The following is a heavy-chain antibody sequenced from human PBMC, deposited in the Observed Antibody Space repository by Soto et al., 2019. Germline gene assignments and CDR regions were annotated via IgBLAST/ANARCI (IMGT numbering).Heavy chain of an antibody. D-gene: IGHD2-8*01. V-gene: IGHV3-30-3*01. Sequence: GGSLRLSCAASGFTFSSYAMHWVRQAPGKGLEWVAVISYDGSNKYYADSVKGRFTISRDNSKNTLYLQMNSLRAEDTAVYYCARAYIVLMVYAIRIGYFDYWGQGTLVTVSS. CDR1: GFTFSSYA. J-gene: IGHJ4*02. CDR3: ARAYIVLMVYAIRIGYFDY. CDR2: ISYDGSNK.